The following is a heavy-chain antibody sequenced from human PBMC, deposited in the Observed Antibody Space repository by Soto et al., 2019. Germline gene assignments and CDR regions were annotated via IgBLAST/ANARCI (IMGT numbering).Heavy chain of an antibody. Sequence: ASVKVSCKASGYTFTNYATHWVRQAPGQRLEWMGWINAGNGNTKYSQKFQDRVTMTSDTSTSTVYMELRSLRSDDTAVYYCARAGAAPYYYYGMDVWGQGTRVTVSS. D-gene: IGHD2-15*01. CDR3: ARAGAAPYYYYGMDV. CDR2: INAGNGNT. V-gene: IGHV1-3*01. CDR1: GYTFTNYA. J-gene: IGHJ6*02.